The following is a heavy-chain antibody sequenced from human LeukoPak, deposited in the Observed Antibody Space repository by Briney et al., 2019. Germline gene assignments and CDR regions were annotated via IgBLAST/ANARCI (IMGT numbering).Heavy chain of an antibody. Sequence: ASVKVSCKASGGTFSSYAISWVRQAPGQGLKWMGGIIPIFGTANYAQKFQGRVTITADESTSTAYMELSSLRSEDTAVYYCARDQYSSGWPHFGYWGQGTLVTVSS. D-gene: IGHD6-19*01. CDR1: GGTFSSYA. CDR2: IIPIFGTA. J-gene: IGHJ4*02. CDR3: ARDQYSSGWPHFGY. V-gene: IGHV1-69*13.